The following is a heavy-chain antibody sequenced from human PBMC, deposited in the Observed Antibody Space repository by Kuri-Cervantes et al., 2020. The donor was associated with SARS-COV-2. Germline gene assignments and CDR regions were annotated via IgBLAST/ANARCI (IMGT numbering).Heavy chain of an antibody. D-gene: IGHD2-8*01. V-gene: IGHV3-30*19. Sequence: GESLKISCAASGFTFSSYGLHWVCQAPGKGPEWVAVVSYDGSDNDYADSVKGRFTISRDNSKNTLYLQMNSLRVEDTAVYYCARDMGAIVLVRRDWFDPWGPGNLVTVSS. CDR1: GFTFSSYG. CDR2: VSYDGSDN. CDR3: ARDMGAIVLVRRDWFDP. J-gene: IGHJ5*02.